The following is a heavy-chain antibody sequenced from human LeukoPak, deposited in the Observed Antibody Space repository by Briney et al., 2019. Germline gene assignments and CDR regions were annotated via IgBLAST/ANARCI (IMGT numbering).Heavy chain of an antibody. Sequence: PSETLSLTCAVYGGSFSGYYWSWIRQPPGKGLEWIGYVYYSGSTNYNPSLKSRVTISVDTSKNHFSLRLSSVTAADTAVYYCARERRDGYKVYFEYWGQGTLVTVSS. J-gene: IGHJ4*02. CDR3: ARERRDGYKVYFEY. CDR2: VYYSGST. V-gene: IGHV4-59*01. CDR1: GGSFSGYY. D-gene: IGHD5-24*01.